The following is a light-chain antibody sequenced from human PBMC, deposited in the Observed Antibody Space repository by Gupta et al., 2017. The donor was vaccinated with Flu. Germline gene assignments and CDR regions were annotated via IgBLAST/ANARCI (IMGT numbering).Light chain of an antibody. J-gene: IGLJ1*01. V-gene: IGLV1-44*01. CDR1: SSNIGSNT. CDR3: AAWDDSLNGYV. Sequence: QSVLTQPPSASWTPGQWVTISCSGSSSNIGSNTVNWYQLLPGTAPNLLIYSNNQWPAGVPDRFSGSKSGASASLAIRGLQSEDEADYDCAAWDDSLNGYVFGTGTKVTVL. CDR2: SNN.